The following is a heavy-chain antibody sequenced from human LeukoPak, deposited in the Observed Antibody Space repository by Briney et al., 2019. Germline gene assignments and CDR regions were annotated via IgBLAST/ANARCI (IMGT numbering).Heavy chain of an antibody. CDR1: GFTFISHW. CDR3: ARGHHYYDSSAYYY. J-gene: IGHJ4*02. V-gene: IGHV3-74*01. D-gene: IGHD3-22*01. Sequence: GGSLRLSCAASGFTFISHWMHWVRQAPGKGLVWVSRINSDGSTTSYAASVKGRFTISRDTAKNTLYLQMNSLRAEDTAVYYCARGHHYYDSSAYYYWGQGTLVTVSS. CDR2: INSDGSTT.